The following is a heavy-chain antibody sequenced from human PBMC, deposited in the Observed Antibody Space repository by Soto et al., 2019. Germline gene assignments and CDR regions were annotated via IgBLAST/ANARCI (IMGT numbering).Heavy chain of an antibody. CDR3: ARTEYARDYGDYQYYYYGMDV. D-gene: IGHD4-17*01. CDR2: IYYSGST. Sequence: QVQLQESGQGLVKPSQTLSLTCTVSGGSISSGGYYWSWIRQHPGKGLEWIGYIYYSGSTYYNPSLKSRVTTSVDTSKNQFSLKLSSVTAADTAVYYCARTEYARDYGDYQYYYYGMDVWGQGTTVTVSS. J-gene: IGHJ6*02. CDR1: GGSISSGGYY. V-gene: IGHV4-31*03.